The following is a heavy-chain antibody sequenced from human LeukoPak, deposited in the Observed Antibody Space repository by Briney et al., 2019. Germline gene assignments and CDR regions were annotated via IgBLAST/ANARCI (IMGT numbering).Heavy chain of an antibody. CDR2: ITSSNYI. CDR3: AKGDPWFGELSDY. Sequence: GGSLRLSCTASGFTFSRYSLKWVRQAPGKGLEWVSSITSSNYIYYADSVKGRFTISRDNAKNSLYLQMNSLRAEDTAVYYCAKGDPWFGELSDYWGRGTLVTVSS. J-gene: IGHJ4*02. CDR1: GFTFSRYS. D-gene: IGHD3-10*01. V-gene: IGHV3-21*04.